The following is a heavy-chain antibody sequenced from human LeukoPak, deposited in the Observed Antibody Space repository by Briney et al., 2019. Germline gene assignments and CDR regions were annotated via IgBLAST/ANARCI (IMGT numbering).Heavy chain of an antibody. Sequence: PGGSLRLSCAASGFTFSSSAMSWVRQAPGKGLEWVSNISGSGSGGSTYYADSVKGRFTISRDNSKNTLYLQMNSLRAEDTAVYYCAKHDTGISLLRGVTHFDYWGQGTLVTVSS. J-gene: IGHJ4*02. D-gene: IGHD3-10*01. CDR3: AKHDTGISLLRGVTHFDY. CDR2: ISGSGSGGST. CDR1: GFTFSSSA. V-gene: IGHV3-23*01.